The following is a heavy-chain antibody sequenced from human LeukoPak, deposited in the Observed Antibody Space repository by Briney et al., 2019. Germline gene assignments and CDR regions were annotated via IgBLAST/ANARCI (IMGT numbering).Heavy chain of an antibody. Sequence: PSQTLSLTCTVSGGSISSGSYYWSWIRQPAGKGLEWIGRIYTSGSTNYNPSLKSRVTISVDTSKNQFSLKLSSVTAADTAVYYCARRSRQLVRGFYYYYMDVWGKGTTVTVSS. V-gene: IGHV4-61*02. CDR1: GGSISSGSYY. CDR3: ARRSRQLVRGFYYYYMDV. J-gene: IGHJ6*03. CDR2: IYTSGST. D-gene: IGHD6-6*01.